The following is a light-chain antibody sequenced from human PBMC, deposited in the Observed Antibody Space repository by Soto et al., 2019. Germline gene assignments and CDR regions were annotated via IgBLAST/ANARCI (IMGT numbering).Light chain of an antibody. Sequence: DTVLTQSPGTLSLSPGERAALSCRASQSVGSNLAWYQQNPGQAPRLLIFDASNRATGIPARFSGSGSGTDFTLTISRLEPEDFAVYYCQQYGSSAWTFGQGTKVDIK. J-gene: IGKJ1*01. CDR3: QQYGSSAWT. CDR2: DAS. CDR1: QSVGSN. V-gene: IGKV3-20*01.